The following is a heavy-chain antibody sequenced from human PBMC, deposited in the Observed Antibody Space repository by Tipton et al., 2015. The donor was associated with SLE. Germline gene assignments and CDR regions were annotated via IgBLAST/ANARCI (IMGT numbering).Heavy chain of an antibody. CDR2: IYYSGST. CDR1: GGSVGSDGYC. Sequence: TLSLTCIVSGGSVGSDGYCWSWIRQPPGKGLEWIGYIYYSGSTNYNPSLKSRVTISVDTSKNQFSLKLSSVTAADTAVYYCARDREERYYYYYMDVWGKGTTVTVSS. V-gene: IGHV4-61*08. CDR3: ARDREERYYYYYMDV. D-gene: IGHD6-25*01. J-gene: IGHJ6*03.